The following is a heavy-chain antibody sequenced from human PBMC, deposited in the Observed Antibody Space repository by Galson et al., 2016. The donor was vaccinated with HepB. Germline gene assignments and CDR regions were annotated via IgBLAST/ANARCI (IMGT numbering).Heavy chain of an antibody. CDR1: GFTVSRNY. V-gene: IGHV3-53*01. CDR2: IYSGGIT. CDR3: ARGGFGDLLFSTYYFDY. D-gene: IGHD3-10*01. J-gene: IGHJ4*02. Sequence: SLRLSCAASGFTVSRNYMSWVRQAPGKGLEWVSIIYSGGITYYADSVKGRFTISRDNSKNTLYLQMNSLRAEETAVYYCARGGFGDLLFSTYYFDYWGQGTLVTVSS.